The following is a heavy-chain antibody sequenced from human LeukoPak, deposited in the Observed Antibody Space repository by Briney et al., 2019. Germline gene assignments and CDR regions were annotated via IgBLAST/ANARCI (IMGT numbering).Heavy chain of an antibody. V-gene: IGHV1-18*01. Sequence: ASVKVSCKASGYTFTSYGISWVRQAPGQGLEWMGWISAYNGNTNYAQKFQGRVTMTRNTSISTAYMELSSLRSEDTAVYYCARGSWHSGSYYLDYWGQGTLVTVSS. J-gene: IGHJ4*02. CDR2: ISAYNGNT. CDR3: ARGSWHSGSYYLDY. CDR1: GYTFTSYG. D-gene: IGHD1-26*01.